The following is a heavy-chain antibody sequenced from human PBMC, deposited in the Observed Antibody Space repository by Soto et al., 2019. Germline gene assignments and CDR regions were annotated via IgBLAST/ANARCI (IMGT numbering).Heavy chain of an antibody. CDR3: ANAHVMVGAGSTFDY. V-gene: IGHV4-38-2*02. Sequence: SETLSLTCTVSGYSISSGSYWGWIRQPPGKGPEWIASIYHGGTTFYNPSLKSRVTVSVDKSNNQFSLKLRSVTAADTAVYYCANAHVMVGAGSTFDYWGHGTLVTVSS. J-gene: IGHJ4*01. CDR1: GYSISSGSY. CDR2: IYHGGTT. D-gene: IGHD6-19*01.